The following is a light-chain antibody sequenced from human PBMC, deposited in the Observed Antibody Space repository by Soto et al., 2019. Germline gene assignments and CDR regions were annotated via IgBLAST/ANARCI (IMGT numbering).Light chain of an antibody. CDR3: QQYGGPWT. CDR2: GAS. J-gene: IGKJ1*01. V-gene: IGKV3-20*01. Sequence: ENVLTQSPGTLSLSPGERATLSCRASQSVAINYLAGHRQKPGQAPSLLIFGASSRASGIPDRFSGSGSGTDFTLTISRLEPEDSAVYYCQQYGGPWTFGQGTKVEIK. CDR1: QSVAINY.